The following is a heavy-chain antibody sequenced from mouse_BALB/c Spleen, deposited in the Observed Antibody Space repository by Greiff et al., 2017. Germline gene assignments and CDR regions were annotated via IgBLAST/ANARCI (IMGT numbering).Heavy chain of an antibody. CDR2: ISSGSSTI. Sequence: EVQRVESGGGLVQPGGSRKLSCAASGFTFSSFGMHWVRQAPEKGLEWVAYISSGSSTIYYADTVKGRFTISRDNPKNTLFLQMTSLRSEDTAMYYCARSRRYDDAMDYWGQGTSVTVSS. V-gene: IGHV5-17*02. CDR3: ARSRRYDDAMDY. J-gene: IGHJ4*01. CDR1: GFTFSSFG. D-gene: IGHD2-14*01.